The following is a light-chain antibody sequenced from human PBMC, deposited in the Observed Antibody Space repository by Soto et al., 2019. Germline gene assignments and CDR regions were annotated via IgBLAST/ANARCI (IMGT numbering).Light chain of an antibody. J-gene: IGKJ4*01. CDR1: QRVSSN. Sequence: EIVMTQSPATLSVSPGERATPSCRASQRVSSNLAWYQQKPGQAPRLLIYGVSTRATGIPARFSGSGSGTEFTLTISSLQSEDSAVYYCQQYKNWLALTFGGGTKVDIK. CDR3: QQYKNWLALT. V-gene: IGKV3-15*01. CDR2: GVS.